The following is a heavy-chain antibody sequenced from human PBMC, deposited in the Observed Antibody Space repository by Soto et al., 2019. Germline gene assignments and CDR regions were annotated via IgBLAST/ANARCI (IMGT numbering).Heavy chain of an antibody. CDR3: TPCLLGLSHYFGMNV. D-gene: IGHD3-16*01. CDR1: GGTFSSYA. Sequence: QVQLVQSGAEVKKPGSSVKVSCKASGGTFSSYAINWVRQAPGQGLEWMGGIIPIFGTADYAQKFQGRVTITADQSTSTAYLELSSLRSADTAVYYCTPCLLGLSHYFGMNVWGRRTTVTVSS. CDR2: IIPIFGTA. V-gene: IGHV1-69*12. J-gene: IGHJ6*02.